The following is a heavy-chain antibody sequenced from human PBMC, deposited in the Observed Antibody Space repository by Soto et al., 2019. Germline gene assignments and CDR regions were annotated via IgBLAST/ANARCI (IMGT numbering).Heavy chain of an antibody. CDR2: IYYSGST. Sequence: SETLSLSCTVSGGSISSYYWSWIRQPPGKGLEWIGYIYYSGSTNYNPSLKSRVTISVDTSKNQFSLKLSSVTAADTAVYFCASSDYSSVYYNLLAPSAQRTPVPVSS. J-gene: IGHJ5*02. CDR3: ASSDYSSVYYNLLAP. V-gene: IGHV4-59*01. CDR1: GGSISSYY. D-gene: IGHD6-19*01.